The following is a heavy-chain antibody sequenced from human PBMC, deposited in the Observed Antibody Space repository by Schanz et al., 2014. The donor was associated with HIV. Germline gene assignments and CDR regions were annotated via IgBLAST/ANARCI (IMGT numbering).Heavy chain of an antibody. CDR2: IIPISGTA. J-gene: IGHJ5*02. CDR1: GGTFSNYA. Sequence: QVQLVQSGAEVKMPGSSVKVSCKASGGTFSNYAMTWVRQAPGQGLEWMGGIIPISGTANYAQKFQGRVTMTADKSTSAAYMELSSLRSEDTAVYYCARDLGGDFWSAQGGFDPWGQGTLVTVSS. CDR3: ARDLGGDFWSAQGGFDP. D-gene: IGHD3-3*01. V-gene: IGHV1-69*06.